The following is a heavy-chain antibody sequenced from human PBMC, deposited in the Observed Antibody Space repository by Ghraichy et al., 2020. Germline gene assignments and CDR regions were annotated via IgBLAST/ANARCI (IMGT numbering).Heavy chain of an antibody. Sequence: SETLSLTCAVYGGSFSGYYWSWIRQPPGKGLEWIGEINHSGSTNYNPSLKSRVTISVDTSKNQFSLKLSSVTAADTAVYYCARGSGHYDILTGYYFDYYYYGMDVWGQGTTVTVSS. V-gene: IGHV4-34*01. CDR2: INHSGST. D-gene: IGHD3-9*01. J-gene: IGHJ6*02. CDR1: GGSFSGYY. CDR3: ARGSGHYDILTGYYFDYYYYGMDV.